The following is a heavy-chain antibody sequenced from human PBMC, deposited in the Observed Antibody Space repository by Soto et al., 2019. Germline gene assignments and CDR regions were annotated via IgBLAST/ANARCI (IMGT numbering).Heavy chain of an antibody. CDR2: MYHSGST. CDR3: ARVGEVVTAIRYFDY. D-gene: IGHD2-21*02. J-gene: IGHJ4*02. V-gene: IGHV4-30-2*01. CDR1: GGSISSGGYS. Sequence: SETLSLTCAVSGGSISSGGYSWSWIRQPPGKGLEWIGYMYHSGSTYYNPSLKSRVTISIDRSKNQFSLKLSSVTAADTAVYYCARVGEVVTAIRYFDYWGQGTLVTVSS.